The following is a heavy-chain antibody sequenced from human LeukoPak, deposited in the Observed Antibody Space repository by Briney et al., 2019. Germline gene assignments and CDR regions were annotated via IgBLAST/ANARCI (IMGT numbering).Heavy chain of an antibody. CDR2: IILKSGAT. Sequence: GSVKVSCKTSGFDFSDYFIHWVRQAPGQGLEWMGWIILKSGATNYAQKFRDRVTVSRDTSTVYLDLSSLTSDDTAVYYCTRDLRSGRVTYGQDSWGQGTLVTVSS. CDR1: GFDFSDYF. V-gene: IGHV1-2*02. CDR3: TRDLRSGRVTYGQDS. J-gene: IGHJ4*02. D-gene: IGHD3-10*01.